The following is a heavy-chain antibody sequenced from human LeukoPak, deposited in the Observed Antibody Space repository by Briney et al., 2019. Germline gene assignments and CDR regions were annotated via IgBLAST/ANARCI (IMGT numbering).Heavy chain of an antibody. D-gene: IGHD6-13*01. CDR2: IYYIGST. CDR1: GGSISSYY. J-gene: IGHJ6*03. Sequence: SETLSLTCTVSGGSISSYYWSWIRQPPGKGLEWIGYIYYIGSTNYNPSLKSRVTISVDTSKNQFSLKLSSVTAADTAVYYCARDRMEGYSSSWTRAYYYMDVWGKGTTVTVSS. V-gene: IGHV4-59*01. CDR3: ARDRMEGYSSSWTRAYYYMDV.